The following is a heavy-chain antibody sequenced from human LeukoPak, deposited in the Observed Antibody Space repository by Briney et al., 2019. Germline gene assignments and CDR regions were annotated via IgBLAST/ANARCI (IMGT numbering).Heavy chain of an antibody. D-gene: IGHD3-10*01. V-gene: IGHV3-48*03. J-gene: IGHJ6*03. CDR3: ARDRGGYMDV. Sequence: GGSLRLSCAASGFTFSSYEMNWVRQAPGKGLEWVSYISSSGSTIYYADSVKGRFTISRDNAKNSLYLQMDSLRAEDTAVYYCARDRGGYMDVWGKGTTVTISS. CDR2: ISSSGSTI. CDR1: GFTFSSYE.